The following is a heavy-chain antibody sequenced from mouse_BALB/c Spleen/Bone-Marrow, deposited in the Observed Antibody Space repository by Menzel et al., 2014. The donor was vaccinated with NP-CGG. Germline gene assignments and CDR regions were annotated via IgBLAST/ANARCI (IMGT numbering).Heavy chain of an antibody. CDR1: GFDFSRYW. CDR2: INPGSSTI. J-gene: IGHJ4*01. V-gene: IGHV4-2*02. CDR3: ARSAYYALDY. Sequence: EVKLLESGGGLVQPGGSLNLSCAASGFDFSRYWMSWARPAPGKGQEWIGEINPGSSTINYTPSLKDKFIISRDNAKNTLYLQMSKVRSEDTALYYCARSAYYALDYWGQGTSVTVSS.